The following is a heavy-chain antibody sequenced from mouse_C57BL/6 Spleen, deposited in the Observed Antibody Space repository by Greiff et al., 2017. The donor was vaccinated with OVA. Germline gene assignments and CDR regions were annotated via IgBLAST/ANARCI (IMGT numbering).Heavy chain of an antibody. D-gene: IGHD2-2*01. Sequence: VQLQQPGAELVKPGASVKLSCKASGYTFTSYWMHWVKQRPGQGLEWIGMIHPNSGSTNYNEKFKSKATLTVDKSSSTAYMQLSSLTSEDSAVYYCARRAYGYLYFDYWGQGTTLTVSS. J-gene: IGHJ2*01. CDR2: IHPNSGST. CDR3: ARRAYGYLYFDY. CDR1: GYTFTSYW. V-gene: IGHV1-64*01.